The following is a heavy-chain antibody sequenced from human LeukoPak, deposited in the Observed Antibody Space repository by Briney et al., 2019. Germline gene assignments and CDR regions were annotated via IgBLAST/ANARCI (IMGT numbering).Heavy chain of an antibody. CDR3: AGLGYTNNPGDY. CDR1: GYIFNTLW. CDR2: VFPGDSDT. Sequence: GESLKISCKASGYIFNTLWIAWVRQVPGKGLECLGSVFPGDSDTKYSSSFQGHVTISADKSVNTAYLQWDRLNESDTGIYYCAGLGYTNNPGDYWGQGTLVTVSS. V-gene: IGHV5-51*01. D-gene: IGHD5-12*01. J-gene: IGHJ4*02.